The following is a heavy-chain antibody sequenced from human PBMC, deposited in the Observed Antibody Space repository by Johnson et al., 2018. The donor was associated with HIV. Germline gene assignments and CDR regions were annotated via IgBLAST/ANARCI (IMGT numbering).Heavy chain of an antibody. D-gene: IGHD1-26*01. J-gene: IGHJ3*02. CDR2: ISYDGSNK. CDR1: GFTFSSYG. Sequence: QVQLVESGGGVVQPGRSLRLSCAASGFTFSSYGMHWVRQAPGKGLEWVAVISYDGSNKYYADSVKGRFTISRDNSKNTLYLQMGSLRPGDMAVYYCARPWGGSSSDAFDIWGQVTIVTVSS. V-gene: IGHV3-30*03. CDR3: ARPWGGSSSDAFDI.